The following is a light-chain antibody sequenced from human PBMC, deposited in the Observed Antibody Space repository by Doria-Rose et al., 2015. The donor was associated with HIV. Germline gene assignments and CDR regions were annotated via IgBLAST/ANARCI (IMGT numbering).Light chain of an antibody. CDR2: DAS. V-gene: IGKV3-11*01. J-gene: IGKJ3*01. Sequence: GERATLSCRASQSVSSNLAWYQRKPGQAPRLLIYDASNRATGIPARFSGSGSGTDFTLTISSLEPEDFAVYFCQQRSNWPPIFTFGPGTKVDI. CDR3: QQRSNWPPIFT. CDR1: QSVSSN.